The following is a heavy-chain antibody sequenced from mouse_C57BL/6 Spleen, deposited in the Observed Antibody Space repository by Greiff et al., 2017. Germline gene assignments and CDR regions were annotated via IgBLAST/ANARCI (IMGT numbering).Heavy chain of an antibody. CDR2: IDPSDSET. Sequence: QVQLQQPGAELVRPGSSVKLSCKASGYTFTGYWMHWVKQRPIQGLEWIGNIDPSDSETHYNQKFKDKATLTVDKSSSTAYMQLSSLTSEDSAVYYCARRSYGSSYEGYFDVWGTGTTVTVSS. J-gene: IGHJ1*03. CDR3: ARRSYGSSYEGYFDV. V-gene: IGHV1-52*01. D-gene: IGHD1-1*01. CDR1: GYTFTGYW.